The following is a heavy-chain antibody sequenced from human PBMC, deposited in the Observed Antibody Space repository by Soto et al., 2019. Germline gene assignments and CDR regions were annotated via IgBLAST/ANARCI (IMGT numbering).Heavy chain of an antibody. V-gene: IGHV3-23*01. CDR3: VKQFDYGRYFMDV. D-gene: IGHD4-17*01. Sequence: GGSLRLSCTASGFIFSRYAMNWVRQAPGKGLEWVSVISGSGGDTYDADFMKGRFTISRDNSKNTLYLQMNNLRAEDTAVYYCVKQFDYGRYFMDVWGKGTTVTVSS. CDR2: ISGSGGDT. CDR1: GFIFSRYA. J-gene: IGHJ6*03.